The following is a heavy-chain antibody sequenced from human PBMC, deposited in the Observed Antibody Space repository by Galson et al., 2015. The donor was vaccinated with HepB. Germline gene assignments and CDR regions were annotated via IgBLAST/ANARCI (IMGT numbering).Heavy chain of an antibody. CDR3: ARGLTMIVVSGLDY. CDR2: ISYDGSNK. Sequence: SLRLSCAASGFTFSSYGMHWVRQAPGKGLEWVAVISYDGSNKYYADSVKGRFTISRDNSKNTLYLQMNSLRAEDTAVYYCARGLTMIVVSGLDYWGQGTLVTVSS. CDR1: GFTFSSYG. V-gene: IGHV3-30*03. J-gene: IGHJ4*02. D-gene: IGHD3-22*01.